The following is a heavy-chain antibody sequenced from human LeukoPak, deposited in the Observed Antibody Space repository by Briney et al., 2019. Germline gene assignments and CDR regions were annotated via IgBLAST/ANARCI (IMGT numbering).Heavy chain of an antibody. CDR1: GFTFSSYG. D-gene: IGHD4-17*01. Sequence: GGSLRLSCAASGFTFSSYGMSWVRQAPGKGLEWVSSISSSSSYIYYADSVKGRFTISRDNAKNSLYLRMNSLRAEDTAVYYCARDLGTTVTTYLDYWGQGTLVTVSS. CDR2: ISSSSSYI. J-gene: IGHJ4*02. V-gene: IGHV3-21*01. CDR3: ARDLGTTVTTYLDY.